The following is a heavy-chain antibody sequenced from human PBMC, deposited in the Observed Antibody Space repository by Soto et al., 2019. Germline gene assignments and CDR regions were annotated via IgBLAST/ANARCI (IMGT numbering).Heavy chain of an antibody. J-gene: IGHJ6*02. Sequence: GGSLILSCAASGFAFGSYAMSWVVEAAGKGLEWVSAISGSGGSTYYADSVKGRFTISRDNSKNTLYLQMNSLRAEDTAVYYCSKVLWFGELLVDYEYYGMYFCGRGT. CDR3: SKVLWFGELLVDYEYYGMYF. D-gene: IGHD3-10*01. CDR1: GFAFGSYA. V-gene: IGHV3-23*01. CDR2: ISGSGGST.